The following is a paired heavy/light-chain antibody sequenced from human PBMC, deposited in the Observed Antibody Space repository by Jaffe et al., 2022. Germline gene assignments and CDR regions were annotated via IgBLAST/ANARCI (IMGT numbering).Heavy chain of an antibody. CDR1: GFSLSSGVG. J-gene: IGHJ4*02. D-gene: IGHD3-22*01. V-gene: IGHV2-5*01. Sequence: QITLKESGPTLVKPTQTLTLTCTFSGFSLSSGVGVGWIRQPPGKALEWLGLIYWNDNKAYNPSLKTRLTITKDTSKNQVVLTMTNMDPVDTATYYCAHLFYNSGGYYSMGWGYYFDYWGQGTLVTVSS. CDR2: IYWNDNK. CDR3: AHLFYNSGGYYSMGWGYYFDY.
Light chain of an antibody. J-gene: IGKJ1*01. Sequence: EAVLTQSPGTLSLSPGEGATLSCRASQSVSSSNLAWYQQKPGQAPRLLIYGASSRATGIPDRFSGSGSGTDFTLTVSRLEPEDFAVYYCQQYGSSVWTFGQGTKVEIK. CDR2: GAS. V-gene: IGKV3-20*01. CDR1: QSVSSSN. CDR3: QQYGSSVWT.